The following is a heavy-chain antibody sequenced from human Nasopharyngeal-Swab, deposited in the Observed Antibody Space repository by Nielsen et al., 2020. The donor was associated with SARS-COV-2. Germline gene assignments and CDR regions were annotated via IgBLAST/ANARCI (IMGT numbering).Heavy chain of an antibody. V-gene: IGHV4-34*01. CDR2: INHSGRT. CDR1: GGSFSGYY. CDR3: ARGRGY. Sequence: SETLSLTCAVYGGSFSGYYWSWIRQPPGKGLEWIGEINHSGRTNYNPSLKSRFTISVDTSKNQFSLKLSSVTAADTAVYYCARGRGYWGQGTLVTVSS. J-gene: IGHJ4*02.